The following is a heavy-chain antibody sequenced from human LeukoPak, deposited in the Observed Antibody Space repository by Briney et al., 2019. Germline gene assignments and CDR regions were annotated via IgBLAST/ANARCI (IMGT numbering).Heavy chain of an antibody. J-gene: IGHJ3*02. CDR2: IHYSGRT. CDR1: GGSIRNYY. Sequence: SETLSLTCTVSGGSIRNYYWDWIRQPPGKGLEWIGYIHYSGRTSYNPSLKSRVTISLDTSKNQFSLRVSSVTSADTAVYYCARGNSGYDYAFDIWGQGTMVTVSS. V-gene: IGHV4-59*01. CDR3: ARGNSGYDYAFDI. D-gene: IGHD5-12*01.